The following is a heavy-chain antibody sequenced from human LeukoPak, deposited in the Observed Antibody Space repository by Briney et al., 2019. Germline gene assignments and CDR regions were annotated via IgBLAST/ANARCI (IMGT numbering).Heavy chain of an antibody. V-gene: IGHV4-34*01. CDR1: GGSFSGYY. D-gene: IGHD6-19*01. CDR3: ARLTSGWYGGSYFDY. CDR2: INHSGST. Sequence: PSETLSLTCAVYGGSFSGYYWSWIRQPPRKGLEWIGEINHSGSTNYNPSLKSRVTISVDTSKNQFSLKLSSVTAADTAVYYCARLTSGWYGGSYFDYWGQGALVTVSS. J-gene: IGHJ4*02.